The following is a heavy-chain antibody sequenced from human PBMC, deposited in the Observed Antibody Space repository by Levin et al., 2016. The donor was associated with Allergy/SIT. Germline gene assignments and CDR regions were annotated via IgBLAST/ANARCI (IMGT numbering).Heavy chain of an antibody. J-gene: IGHJ5*02. CDR3: AREVTLDSSSWYFDWFDP. CDR1: GFTFSSYS. V-gene: IGHV3-21*01. CDR2: ISSSSSYI. Sequence: GESLKISCAASGFTFSSYSMNWVRQAPGKGLEWVSSISSSSSYIYYADSVKGRFTISRDNAKNSLYLQMNSLRAEDTAVYYCAREVTLDSSSWYFDWFDPWGQGTLVTVSS. D-gene: IGHD6-13*01.